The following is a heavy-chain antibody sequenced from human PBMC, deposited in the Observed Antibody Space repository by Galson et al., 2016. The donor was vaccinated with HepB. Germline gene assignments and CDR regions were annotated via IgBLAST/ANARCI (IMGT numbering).Heavy chain of an antibody. CDR2: IYYAGTT. Sequence: LSLTCTVSGFYIASSRFHWGWVRQPPGKGLEYIGTIYYAGTTYYSPSLKSPVTMSVDTSKNQFPLKLSSVTASDTGVYYCAGRFGPVTGFWRVDFDYWGQGALVIVSS. CDR3: AGRFGPVTGFWRVDFDY. V-gene: IGHV4-39*01. D-gene: IGHD2-21*02. CDR1: GFYIASSRFH. J-gene: IGHJ4*02.